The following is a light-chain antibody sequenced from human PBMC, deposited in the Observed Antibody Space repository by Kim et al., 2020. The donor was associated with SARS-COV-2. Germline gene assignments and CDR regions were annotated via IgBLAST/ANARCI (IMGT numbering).Light chain of an antibody. CDR3: NSRDSNDNVG. CDR1: SLRSYY. J-gene: IGLJ2*01. CDR2: GKN. Sequence: SSELTQDPAVSVALGQTVRITCQGDSLRSYYATWYQQKPGQAPILVIYGKNNRPSEIPDRFSGSSSGNTASLTITGTQAGDEADYYCNSRDSNDNVGFGG. V-gene: IGLV3-19*01.